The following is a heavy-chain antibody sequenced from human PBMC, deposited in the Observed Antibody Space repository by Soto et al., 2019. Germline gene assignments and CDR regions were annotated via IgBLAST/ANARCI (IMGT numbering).Heavy chain of an antibody. CDR3: ASSTAYRFFAW. Sequence: QITLKESGPTLVKPTQTLTLPCTFSGFSLTTPGVGVGGARQPPGNALEWLARLFWDDDKRYSPSLKSRLTFTKYTSKYQLVLTMTNTDSVYTATYYCASSTAYRFFAWWGQGTLVAVYS. D-gene: IGHD3-16*02. CDR1: GFSLTTPGVG. CDR2: LFWDDDK. V-gene: IGHV2-5*02. J-gene: IGHJ4*02.